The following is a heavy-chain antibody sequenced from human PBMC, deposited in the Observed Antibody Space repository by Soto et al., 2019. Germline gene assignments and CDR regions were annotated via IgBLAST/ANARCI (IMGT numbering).Heavy chain of an antibody. J-gene: IGHJ4*02. Sequence: SETLSLTCAVYGGSFSGYYWSWIRQPPGKGLEWIGEINHSGSTNYNPSLKSRVTISVDMSKNQFSLKLSSVTAADTAVYYCARVAMPGYSSSWYYFDYWGQGTLVTVSS. CDR2: INHSGST. CDR1: GGSFSGYY. V-gene: IGHV4-34*01. D-gene: IGHD6-13*01. CDR3: ARVAMPGYSSSWYYFDY.